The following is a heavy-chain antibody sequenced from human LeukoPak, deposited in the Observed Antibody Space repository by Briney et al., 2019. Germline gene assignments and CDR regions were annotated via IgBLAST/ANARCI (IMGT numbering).Heavy chain of an antibody. D-gene: IGHD5-12*01. CDR2: ISGSSNDK. CDR3: VRAEGSSGSSEYFQH. Sequence: GGSLRLSCLASGFTFSRYSMKWVRQAPGKGLEWVSSISGSSNDKHYIDSVKGRFTISRDNPKNSLFLQMNSLRAEDTAVYYCVRAEGSSGSSEYFQHWGQGTLVTVSS. J-gene: IGHJ1*01. V-gene: IGHV3-21*01. CDR1: GFTFSRYS.